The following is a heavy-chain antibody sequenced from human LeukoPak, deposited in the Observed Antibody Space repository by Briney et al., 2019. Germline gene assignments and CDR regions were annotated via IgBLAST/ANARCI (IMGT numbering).Heavy chain of an antibody. Sequence: GGSLRLSCAASGFTFSSYAMHWVRQAPGKGLEWVAVISYDGSNKYYADSVMGRFTISRDNSKNTLYLQMNSLRTEDTAVYYCAKPQGFLFTRPYGMDVWGQGTTVTVSS. D-gene: IGHD2-21*01. CDR2: ISYDGSNK. CDR3: AKPQGFLFTRPYGMDV. CDR1: GFTFSSYA. V-gene: IGHV3-30*04. J-gene: IGHJ6*02.